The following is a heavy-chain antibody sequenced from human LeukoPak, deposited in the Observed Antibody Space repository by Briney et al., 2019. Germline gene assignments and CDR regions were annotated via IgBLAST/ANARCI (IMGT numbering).Heavy chain of an antibody. CDR2: FDPEDGET. V-gene: IGHV1-24*01. Sequence: GASVKVSCKVSGYTLTELSMHWVRQAPGKGLEWMGGFDPEDGETIYAQKFQGRVTITADESTSTAYMELSSLRSEDTAVYYCARDPSYGGSHDWGQGTLVTVSS. CDR1: GYTLTELS. J-gene: IGHJ4*02. CDR3: ARDPSYGGSHD. D-gene: IGHD4-17*01.